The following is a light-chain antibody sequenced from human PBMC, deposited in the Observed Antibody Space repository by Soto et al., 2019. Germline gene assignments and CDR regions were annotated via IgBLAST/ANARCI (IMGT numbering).Light chain of an antibody. V-gene: IGKV3-20*01. CDR2: GAS. Sequence: IVLAQSPGTLSLSPGERATLSCRASQSVSSNYLAWYQQKPCQAPRLLIYGASSRATGIPDRFSGSGSGTDFTLTISRLEPEDFAVYYCQQYGSSPRTFGQGTKVDIK. CDR1: QSVSSNY. J-gene: IGKJ1*01. CDR3: QQYGSSPRT.